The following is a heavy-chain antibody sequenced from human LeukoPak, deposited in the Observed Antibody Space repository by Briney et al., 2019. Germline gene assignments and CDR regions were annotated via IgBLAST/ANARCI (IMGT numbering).Heavy chain of an antibody. J-gene: IGHJ4*02. CDR3: ARDRGYDLWSALFDY. Sequence: SQTLSLTCTVSGGSISGGSYYWSWIRQPAGKGLEWIGRIYTSGSTNYNPSLKSRVTISVDTSKNQFSLKLSSVTAADTAVYYCARDRGYDLWSALFDYWGQGTLVTVSS. CDR2: IYTSGST. D-gene: IGHD3-3*01. CDR1: GGSISGGSYY. V-gene: IGHV4-61*02.